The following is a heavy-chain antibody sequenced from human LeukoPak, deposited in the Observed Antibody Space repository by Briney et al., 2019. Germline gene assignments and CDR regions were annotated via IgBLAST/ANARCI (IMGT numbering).Heavy chain of an antibody. D-gene: IGHD3-22*01. V-gene: IGHV1-18*01. J-gene: IGHJ4*02. CDR1: GYTFTSYG. CDR3: ARTGEDVMYYYDSSGYYFDY. Sequence: ASVKVSCKASGYTFTSYGISWVRQAPGQGLEWMGWISAYNGNTNYAQKLQGRVTMTTNTSTNTAYMELRSLRSDDTAVYYCARTGEDVMYYYDSSGYYFDYWGQGTLVTVSS. CDR2: ISAYNGNT.